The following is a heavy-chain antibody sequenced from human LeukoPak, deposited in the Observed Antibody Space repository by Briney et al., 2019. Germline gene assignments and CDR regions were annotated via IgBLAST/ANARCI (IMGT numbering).Heavy chain of an antibody. D-gene: IGHD5-12*01. CDR1: GYTFTSYD. CDR2: MNPNSGNT. J-gene: IGHJ6*02. CDR3: AREYSGYDYYYYGMDV. Sequence: ASVKVSCKASGYTFTSYDINWVRQATGQGLEWMGWMNPNSGNTGYAQKFQGRVTMTRNTSISTAHMELSSLRSEDTAVYYCAREYSGYDYYYYGMDVWGQGTTVTASS. V-gene: IGHV1-8*01.